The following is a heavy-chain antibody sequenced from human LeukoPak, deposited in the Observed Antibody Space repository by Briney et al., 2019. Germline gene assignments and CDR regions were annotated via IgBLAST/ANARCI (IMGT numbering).Heavy chain of an antibody. D-gene: IGHD6-19*01. CDR3: ATDRIAVAGYARGRFDY. CDR1: GYTLTELS. V-gene: IGHV1-24*01. J-gene: IGHJ4*02. CDR2: FDPGDGET. Sequence: ASVKVSCKVSGYTLTELSMHWVRQAPGKGLEWMGGFDPGDGETIYAQKFQGRVTMTEDTSTDTAYMELSSLRSEDTAVYYCATDRIAVAGYARGRFDYWGQGTLVTVSS.